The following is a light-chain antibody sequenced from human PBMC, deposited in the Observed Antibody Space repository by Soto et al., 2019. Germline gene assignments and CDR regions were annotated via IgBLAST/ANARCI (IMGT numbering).Light chain of an antibody. CDR1: QNVSNN. V-gene: IGKV3-15*01. CDR2: GAS. J-gene: IGKJ1*01. Sequence: EIVMTQSPATLSVSPGERATLSSRPSQNVSNNLAWYQQKPGQAPRLLIYGASTRATGIPARFSGSGSGTEFTLTISSLPSEDFAVYYCQQYDNWPPWTFGQGTKVDIK. CDR3: QQYDNWPPWT.